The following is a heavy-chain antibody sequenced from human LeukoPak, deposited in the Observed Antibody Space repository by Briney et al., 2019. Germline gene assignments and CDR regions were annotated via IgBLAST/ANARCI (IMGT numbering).Heavy chain of an antibody. J-gene: IGHJ6*03. D-gene: IGHD3-10*01. CDR3: AKSAQDYYGSGSYYYPYYDYFIDV. Sequence: GGSLRLSCEAAGFTFSNYGMQWVRQAPGKGLEWVALIYYDGNNKIYSDSVKDRFTISRDNSKNTLFLQMNSLRAEDSAVYYCAKSAQDYYGSGSYYYPYYDYFIDVWGKGTTVTVSS. CDR1: GFTFSNYG. CDR2: IYYDGNNK. V-gene: IGHV3-33*06.